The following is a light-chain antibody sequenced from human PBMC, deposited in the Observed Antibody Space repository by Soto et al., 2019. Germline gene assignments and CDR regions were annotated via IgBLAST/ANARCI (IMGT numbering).Light chain of an antibody. J-gene: IGKJ5*01. CDR3: QQYNDWPLA. CDR1: QSVSSSY. Sequence: ELVLTQSPGTLSLSPGERATLSCRASQSVSSSYLAWYQQRPGQTPRLLIYGVSTRATGIPARFSGGGSGTEFTLTISSLQSEDFAVYYCQQYNDWPLALGQGTRLEIK. V-gene: IGKV3-15*01. CDR2: GVS.